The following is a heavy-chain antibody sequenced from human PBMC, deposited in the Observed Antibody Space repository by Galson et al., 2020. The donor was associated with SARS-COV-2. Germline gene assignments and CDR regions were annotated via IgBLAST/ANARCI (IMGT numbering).Heavy chain of an antibody. Sequence: QAGGSLRLCCAASGFTFSDYAIHWVRQAPGKGLEWVGVISYDGSNKLYADSLKGRFTISRDISNNTLHLQMDSLRPEDTAIYYCAREKELAVAGHYRNALDMWGRGTMVTVSS. CDR2: ISYDGSNK. J-gene: IGHJ3*02. CDR1: GFTFSDYA. D-gene: IGHD6-19*01. CDR3: AREKELAVAGHYRNALDM. V-gene: IGHV3-30*04.